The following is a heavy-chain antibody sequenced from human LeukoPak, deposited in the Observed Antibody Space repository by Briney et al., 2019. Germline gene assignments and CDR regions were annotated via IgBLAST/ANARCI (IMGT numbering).Heavy chain of an antibody. V-gene: IGHV5-51*01. Sequence: GESLKISCKGSGNSLTSCWIGWVRQMPGKGLEWMGSIYPGDSDTRYSPSFQGQVTISADKSTSTAYLHWSSLKASDTAMYFCAGRGGSSWFFDPWGQGTLVTVSS. CDR1: GNSLTSCW. CDR2: IYPGDSDT. CDR3: AGRGGSSWFFDP. D-gene: IGHD6-13*01. J-gene: IGHJ5*02.